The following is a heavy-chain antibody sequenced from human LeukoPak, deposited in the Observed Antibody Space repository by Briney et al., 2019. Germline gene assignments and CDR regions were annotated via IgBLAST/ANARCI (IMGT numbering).Heavy chain of an antibody. CDR2: IYSGGST. V-gene: IGHV3-53*01. CDR1: GFTVSSNY. Sequence: GGSLRLSCAASGFTVSSNYMSWVRQAPGKGLEWVSVIYSGGSTYYADSVKGRFTISRDNSKNTLYLQMNSLRAEDTAVYYCARYYYDSSGYLLGYYYYGMDVWGQGTTVTVSS. CDR3: ARYYYDSSGYLLGYYYYGMDV. J-gene: IGHJ6*02. D-gene: IGHD3-22*01.